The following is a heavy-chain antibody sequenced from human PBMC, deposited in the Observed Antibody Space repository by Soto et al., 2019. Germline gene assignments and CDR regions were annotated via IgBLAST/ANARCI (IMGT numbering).Heavy chain of an antibody. D-gene: IGHD1-26*01. Sequence: EVQLVESGGGLVQPGRSLRLSCAASGFTFDDYAMHWVRRAPGKGLEWVSGISWNSGSIGYADSVKGRFTISRDNAKNSLYLQMNSLRAEDTALYYCAKDLSGYYYMDVWGKGTTVTVSS. CDR2: ISWNSGSI. CDR3: AKDLSGYYYMDV. CDR1: GFTFDDYA. J-gene: IGHJ6*03. V-gene: IGHV3-9*01.